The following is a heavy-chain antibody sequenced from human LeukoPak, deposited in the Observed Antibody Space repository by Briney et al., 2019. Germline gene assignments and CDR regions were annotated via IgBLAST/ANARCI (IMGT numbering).Heavy chain of an antibody. CDR2: IKQDGSEK. V-gene: IGHV3-7*01. CDR1: GFKFSSNW. J-gene: IGHJ4*02. D-gene: IGHD3-22*01. Sequence: PGGSLRLSCAASGFKFSSNWMSWVRQAPGKGLEWVANIKQDGSEKYYVDSVKGRFTISRDNAKNSLYLQMNSLRAEDTAVYYCAREVVVIPDYWGQGTLVTVSS. CDR3: AREVVVIPDY.